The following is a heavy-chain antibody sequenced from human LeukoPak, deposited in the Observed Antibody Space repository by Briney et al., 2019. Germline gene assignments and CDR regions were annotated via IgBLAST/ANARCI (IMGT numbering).Heavy chain of an antibody. V-gene: IGHV4-34*01. CDR1: RGSFNGYY. CDR2: INHSGST. D-gene: IGHD3-3*01. J-gene: IGHJ4*02. CDR3: ARGGTIFGVVYFDY. Sequence: SETLSLTCAVYRGSFNGYYWSWIRQPPGRGLEWIGEINHSGSTNYNPSLKRRVPISVDTSKNQFSLKLSAVTAADSAVYYCARGGTIFGVVYFDYGGQGTLVTVSS.